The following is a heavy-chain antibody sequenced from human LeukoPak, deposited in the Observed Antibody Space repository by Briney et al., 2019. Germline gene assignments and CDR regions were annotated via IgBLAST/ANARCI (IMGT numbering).Heavy chain of an antibody. V-gene: IGHV3-30*02. CDR1: GFTLSSFG. CDR2: MWYDGRDK. CDR3: AKDRDYYGSGSDY. Sequence: PGGSLRLSCAASGFTLSSFGMVWVRQAPGKGLEWVTLMWYDGRDKYYADSVKGRFTISRDNSKNTLFLQMNSLRAEDTAIYYCAKDRDYYGSGSDYWGQGTLVTVSS. J-gene: IGHJ4*02. D-gene: IGHD3-10*01.